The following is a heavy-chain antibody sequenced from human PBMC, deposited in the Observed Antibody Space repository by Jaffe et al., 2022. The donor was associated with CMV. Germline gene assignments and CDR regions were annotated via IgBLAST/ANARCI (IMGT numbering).Heavy chain of an antibody. CDR3: AKGSLYESNRPYYFDY. Sequence: EVQLVESGGGLVQPGGSLRLSCAASGFTFSSYAMSWVRQAPGKGLEWVSAISGSGGSTYYADSVKGRFTISRDNSKNTLYLQMNSLRAEDTAVYYCAKGSLYESNRPYYFDYWGQGTLVTVSS. D-gene: IGHD5-12*01. V-gene: IGHV3-23*04. CDR1: GFTFSSYA. J-gene: IGHJ4*02. CDR2: ISGSGGST.